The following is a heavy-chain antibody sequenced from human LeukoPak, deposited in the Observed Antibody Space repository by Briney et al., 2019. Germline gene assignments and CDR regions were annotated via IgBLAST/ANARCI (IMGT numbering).Heavy chain of an antibody. J-gene: IGHJ4*02. D-gene: IGHD3-10*01. CDR2: IRSSSDII. CDR3: ARDPMALDF. Sequence: PGGSQRLSCVASGFSFTRYSMNWVRQAPGKGLQWVSYIRSSSDIIHYADSVKGRFTISRDTAKNTLYLQMNNLRDEDTAVYYCARDPMALDFWGRGTLVTVSS. CDR1: GFSFTRYS. V-gene: IGHV3-48*02.